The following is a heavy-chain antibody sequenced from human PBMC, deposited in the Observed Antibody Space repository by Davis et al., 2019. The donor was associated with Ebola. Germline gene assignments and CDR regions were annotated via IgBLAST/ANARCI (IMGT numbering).Heavy chain of an antibody. Sequence: PSETLSLTCTVSDASVTSHYWNWVRQPPGKGLEWIGIIYDGGRTNYRPSLKSRVAISADTSKNQFSLILRSVTAADTAVYYCAKGWLKGGFAYWGQGVRVTVSS. CDR2: IYDGGRT. CDR3: AKGWLKGGFAY. V-gene: IGHV4-59*02. CDR1: DASVTSHY. D-gene: IGHD5-24*01. J-gene: IGHJ4*02.